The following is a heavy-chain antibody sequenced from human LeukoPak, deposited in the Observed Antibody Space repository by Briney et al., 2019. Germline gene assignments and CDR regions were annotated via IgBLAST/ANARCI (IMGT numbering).Heavy chain of an antibody. CDR2: ISYDGSNK. V-gene: IGHV3-30-3*01. J-gene: IGHJ3*02. Sequence: PGGSLRLSCAASGFTFSSYAMHWVRQAPGKGLEWVAVISYDGSNKYYADSVKGRFTISRDNSKNTLYLQMNSLRAEDTAVYYCARETEWVDAFDIWGQGTMVTVSS. D-gene: IGHD2-8*01. CDR3: ARETEWVDAFDI. CDR1: GFTFSSYA.